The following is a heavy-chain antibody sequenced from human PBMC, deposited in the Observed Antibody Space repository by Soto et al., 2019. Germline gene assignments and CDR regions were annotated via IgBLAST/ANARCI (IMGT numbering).Heavy chain of an antibody. CDR3: TTGGDYLFSGY. CDR1: GFTFTNAC. D-gene: IGHD2-21*01. V-gene: IGHV3-15*01. Sequence: GSLRLSCGASGFTFTNACMNWVRQAPGKGLELVGRIKSKRDGGTTDDAAPVKDRFAIARGDSENKVYLQMTSLKTEDTAVYYCTTGGDYLFSGYWGQGTLVTVSS. CDR2: IKSKRDGGTT. J-gene: IGHJ4*02.